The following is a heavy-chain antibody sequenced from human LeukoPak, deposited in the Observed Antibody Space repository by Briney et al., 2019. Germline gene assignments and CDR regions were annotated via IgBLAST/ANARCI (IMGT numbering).Heavy chain of an antibody. CDR3: ARSLGGGYSSFHNWFDP. CDR1: GYTFTGYY. V-gene: IGHV1-2*02. CDR2: INPNSGGT. J-gene: IGHJ5*02. Sequence: ASVKVSCKASGYTFTGYYMHWVRQAPGQELEWMGWINPNSGGTNYAQKFQGRVTMTRDTSISTAYMELSRLRSDDTAVYYCARSLGGGYSSFHNWFDPWGQGTLVTVSS. D-gene: IGHD3-16*01.